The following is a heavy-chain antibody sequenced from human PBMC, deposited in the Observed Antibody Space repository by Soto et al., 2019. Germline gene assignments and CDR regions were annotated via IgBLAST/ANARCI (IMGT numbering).Heavy chain of an antibody. CDR1: GFTFSSYA. J-gene: IGHJ4*02. CDR3: AKLGPYYDILTGYQT. Sequence: EVQLLESGGGLVQPGGSLRLSCAASGFTFSSYAMSWVRQAPGKGLEWVSAISGSGGSTYYADSVKGRFTISRDNSKHTLYLQMISLRAEDKAVYYCAKLGPYYDILTGYQTWGQGTLITVSS. CDR2: ISGSGGST. V-gene: IGHV3-23*01. D-gene: IGHD3-9*01.